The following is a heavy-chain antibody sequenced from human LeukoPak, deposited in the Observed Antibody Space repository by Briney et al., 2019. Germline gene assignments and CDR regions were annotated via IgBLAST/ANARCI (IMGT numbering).Heavy chain of an antibody. CDR3: ARPTMVRGVRSNWFDP. Sequence: VSVTVSCKASGYTFTSYGISWVRQARGQGLEWMGWISAYNGNTNYAQKLQGKVTMPTDTSTSTAYSELRSLRSDDTAVYYCARPTMVRGVRSNWFDPWGQGTLVTVSS. CDR1: GYTFTSYG. D-gene: IGHD3-10*01. J-gene: IGHJ5*02. V-gene: IGHV1-18*01. CDR2: ISAYNGNT.